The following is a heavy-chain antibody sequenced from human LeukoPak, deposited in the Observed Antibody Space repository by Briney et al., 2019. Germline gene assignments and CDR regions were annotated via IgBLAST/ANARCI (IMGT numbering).Heavy chain of an antibody. CDR1: GGSFSGYY. CDR3: AGGVTIVRGTSKHFDY. D-gene: IGHD3-10*01. V-gene: IGHV4-34*01. CDR2: INHRGST. Sequence: SETLSLTCAVYGGSFSGYYWSWIRQPPGKGLEWIGEINHRGSTNYNPSLKSRVTISVDTSKNQFSLNLSSVTAADTAVYYCAGGVTIVRGTSKHFDYWGQGTLVTVSS. J-gene: IGHJ4*02.